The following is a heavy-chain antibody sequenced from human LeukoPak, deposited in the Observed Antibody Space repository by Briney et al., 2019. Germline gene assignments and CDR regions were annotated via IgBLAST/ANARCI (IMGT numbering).Heavy chain of an antibody. CDR2: IYSGGST. V-gene: IGHV3-66*01. Sequence: PGGSLRLSCAASGFTVSSNYMSWVRQAPGKGLEWVSVIYSGGSTYYADSVKGGFTISRDNSKNTLYLQMNSLRAEDTAVYYCARDKSRRTYYYYYGMDVWGQGTTVTVSS. CDR1: GFTVSSNY. CDR3: ARDKSRRTYYYYYGMDV. D-gene: IGHD1-14*01. J-gene: IGHJ6*02.